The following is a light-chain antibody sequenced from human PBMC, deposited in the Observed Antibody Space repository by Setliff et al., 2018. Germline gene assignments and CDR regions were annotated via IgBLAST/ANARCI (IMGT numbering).Light chain of an antibody. J-gene: IGLJ1*01. CDR3: NAYTSGSTYV. CDR2: GVS. CDR1: SSGVGSYDL. V-gene: IGLV2-14*03. Sequence: QSALAQPASVSGSPGQSITISCSGTSSGVGSYDLVSWYQQHPGKAPKLIIYGVSDRPSGVSSRFSGSKSGNTAYLTISGLQTEDEAEYYCNAYTSGSTYVFGTGTKVTVL.